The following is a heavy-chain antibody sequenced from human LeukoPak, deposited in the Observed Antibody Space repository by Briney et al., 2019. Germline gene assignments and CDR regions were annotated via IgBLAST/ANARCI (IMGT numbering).Heavy chain of an antibody. D-gene: IGHD6-13*01. CDR1: GYTFTSYG. J-gene: IGHJ4*02. V-gene: IGHV1-18*01. CDR3: ARAGAIIAAAGTCDY. CDR2: ISAYNGNT. Sequence: GASVKVSCKASGYTFTSYGISWVRQAPGQGLEWMGWISAYNGNTNYAQKLQGRVTMTTDTSTSTAYMELRSLRSDDTAVYCCARAGAIIAAAGTCDYWGQGTLVTVSS.